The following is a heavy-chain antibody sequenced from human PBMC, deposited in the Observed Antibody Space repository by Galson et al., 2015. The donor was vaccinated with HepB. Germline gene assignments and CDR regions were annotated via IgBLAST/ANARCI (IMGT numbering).Heavy chain of an antibody. CDR2: VNPNSGAT. Sequence: SVKVSCKASGYTFTHYDIDWVRQATGQGLEWMGWVNPNSGATGYAQKFQGRVTMTRDTSISTAYMELSSLTSEDTALYYCARGNRLYASSWSPLAFDIWGQGTMVTVSS. J-gene: IGHJ3*02. D-gene: IGHD6-13*01. CDR1: GYTFTHYD. CDR3: ARGNRLYASSWSPLAFDI. V-gene: IGHV1-8*01.